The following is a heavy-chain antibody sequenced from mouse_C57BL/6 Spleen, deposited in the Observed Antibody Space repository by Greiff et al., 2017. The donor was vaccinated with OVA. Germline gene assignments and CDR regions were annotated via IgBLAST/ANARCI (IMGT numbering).Heavy chain of an antibody. CDR2: IDPETGGT. Sequence: QVQLHQSGAELVSPWASVTLSCKASGYTFTDYEMHWVKQTPVHGLEWIGAIDPETGGTAYNQKFKGKAILTADKSSSTAYMELRSLTSEDSAVYYCTRGGYSNCSFDVWGTGTTVTVSS. CDR3: TRGGYSNCSFDV. CDR1: GYTFTDYE. V-gene: IGHV1-15*01. J-gene: IGHJ1*03. D-gene: IGHD2-5*01.